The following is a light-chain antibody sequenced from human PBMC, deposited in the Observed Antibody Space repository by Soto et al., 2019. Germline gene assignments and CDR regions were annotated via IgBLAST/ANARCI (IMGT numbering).Light chain of an antibody. J-gene: IGLJ1*01. CDR3: CSYSTSSTYV. V-gene: IGLV2-14*03. CDR1: SSDVGGYNY. Sequence: QSALTQPASVSGSPGQSIAISCTGTSSDVGGYNYVSWYQQHPGKAPKLMIYDVSNRPSGVSNRFSGSKSGNTASLTISGLQAEDEADYYCCSYSTSSTYVFGTGTPLTVL. CDR2: DVS.